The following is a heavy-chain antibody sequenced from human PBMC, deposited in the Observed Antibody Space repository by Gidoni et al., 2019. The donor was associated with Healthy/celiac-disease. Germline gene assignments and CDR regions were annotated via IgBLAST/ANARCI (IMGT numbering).Heavy chain of an antibody. CDR1: GFTFSSYS. Sequence: EVQLVESGGGLVKPGGSLRLSCAASGFTFSSYSMNWVRQAPGKGLEWVSSISSSSSYIYYADSVKGRFTISRDNAKNSLYLQMNSLRAEDTAVYYCARAICGGDCYSGFDYWGQGTLVTVSS. J-gene: IGHJ4*02. V-gene: IGHV3-21*01. D-gene: IGHD2-21*01. CDR2: ISSSSSYI. CDR3: ARAICGGDCYSGFDY.